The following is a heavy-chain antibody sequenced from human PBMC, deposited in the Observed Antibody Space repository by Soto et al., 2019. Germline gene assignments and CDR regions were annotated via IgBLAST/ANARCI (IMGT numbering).Heavy chain of an antibody. CDR2: ICHSGST. CDR3: ARYMTTGFISGMDV. D-gene: IGHD4-17*01. V-gene: IGHV4-4*02. J-gene: IGHJ6*02. CDR1: GGSISSSNW. Sequence: QVQLQESGPGLVKPSGTLSLTCAVSGGSISSSNWWSWVRQPPGKGLEWIGEICHSGSTNYNPSLKSRGTISVDKSKNQFSLKLSSVTAADTAVHYCARYMTTGFISGMDVWGQGTTVTVSS.